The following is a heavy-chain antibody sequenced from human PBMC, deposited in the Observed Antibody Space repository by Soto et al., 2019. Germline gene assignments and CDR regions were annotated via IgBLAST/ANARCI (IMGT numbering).Heavy chain of an antibody. CDR3: ARASGFGEALDY. J-gene: IGHJ4*02. CDR2: IYYSGST. Sequence: QVQLQESGPGLVKPSQTLSLTCTVSGGSISSGGYYWSWIRQHPGKGLEWIGYIYYSGSTYYNPSLKSRVTISVDTSKNQFSLKLSAVTAADTAVYYCARASGFGEALDYWGQGTLVTVSS. V-gene: IGHV4-31*03. D-gene: IGHD3-10*01. CDR1: GGSISSGGYY.